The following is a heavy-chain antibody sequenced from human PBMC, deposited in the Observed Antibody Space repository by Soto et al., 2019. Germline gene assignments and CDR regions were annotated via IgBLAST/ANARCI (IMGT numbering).Heavy chain of an antibody. V-gene: IGHV3-33*01. CDR3: ARWGCSGSNCNLNQRSFDL. Sequence: QVQLVESGGGVVQPGRSLRLSCAASGFIFNEYGMHWVRQAPGKGLEWVAVIWYDGSNKYYADYVRGRFSFSRDNSRNTMSLQISGLRVEDTAMYYCARWGCSGSNCNLNQRSFDLWGQGTLVTVSS. D-gene: IGHD2-15*01. J-gene: IGHJ4*02. CDR2: IWYDGSNK. CDR1: GFIFNEYG.